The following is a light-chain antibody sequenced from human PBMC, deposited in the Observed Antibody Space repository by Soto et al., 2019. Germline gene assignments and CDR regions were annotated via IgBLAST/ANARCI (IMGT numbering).Light chain of an antibody. V-gene: IGLV4-60*02. Sequence: QSVLTQSSSASASLGSSVKLTCTLSSGHSSYIIAWHQQQPGKARRYLMKLGGSGSYNKASGVPDRFSGSRSGADRYLTISNLQFEDEADYYCETWDSNILVFGGGTKLTVL. CDR2: LGGSGSY. CDR3: ETWDSNILV. CDR1: SGHSSYI. J-gene: IGLJ2*01.